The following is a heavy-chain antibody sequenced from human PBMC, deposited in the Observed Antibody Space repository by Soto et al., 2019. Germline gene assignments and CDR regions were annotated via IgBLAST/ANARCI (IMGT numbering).Heavy chain of an antibody. CDR1: GFTFSSYG. Sequence: GGSLRLSCAASGFTFSSYGMHWVRQAPGKGLEWVAVIWYDGSNKYYADSVKGRFTISRDNSKNTLYLQMNSLRAEDTAVYYCARDREYGEKESYYFDYWGQGTLVTVSS. J-gene: IGHJ4*02. V-gene: IGHV3-33*01. CDR2: IWYDGSNK. D-gene: IGHD2-21*01. CDR3: ARDREYGEKESYYFDY.